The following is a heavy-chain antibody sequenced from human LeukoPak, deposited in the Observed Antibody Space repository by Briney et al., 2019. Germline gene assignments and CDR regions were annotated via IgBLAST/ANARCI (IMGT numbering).Heavy chain of an antibody. Sequence: GASVKVPCKASGYTFTSYDINWVRQAPGQGLEWMGIINPSGGTTTYTQKFQGRVTMTRDTSTSTVYMELSSLRSEDTAVYYCARGTNYGDSDYWGQGTLVTVSS. CDR2: INPSGGTT. CDR3: ARGTNYGDSDY. J-gene: IGHJ4*02. D-gene: IGHD4/OR15-4a*01. V-gene: IGHV1-46*01. CDR1: GYTFTSYD.